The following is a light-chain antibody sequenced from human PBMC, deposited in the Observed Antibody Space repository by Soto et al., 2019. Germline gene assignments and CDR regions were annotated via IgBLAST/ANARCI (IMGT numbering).Light chain of an antibody. V-gene: IGKV1-12*01. Sequence: DIQMTQSPSSVSASVGDRVTITCRASQGISSWLAWYQQKPGKAPNLLIHTASSLQRGVPSRFSGSGSGTDFTLTISSLQPEEFATYYCQHDNSLPLTFGGGTKVEIK. J-gene: IGKJ4*01. CDR1: QGISSW. CDR2: TAS. CDR3: QHDNSLPLT.